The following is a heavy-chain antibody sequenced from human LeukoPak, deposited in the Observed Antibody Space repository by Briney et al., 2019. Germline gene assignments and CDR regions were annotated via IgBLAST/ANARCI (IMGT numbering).Heavy chain of an antibody. V-gene: IGHV2-5*02. CDR1: GFSLRTGGVG. CDR2: IYWDDDK. CDR3: AHRNYDSSGYLFDY. J-gene: IGHJ4*02. D-gene: IGHD3-22*01. Sequence: KASGPTLVKPTQTLTLTCTFSGFSLRTGGVGVGWIRQPPGKALEWLSLIYWDDDKRYSPSLKSRLTITKDTSKNQVVLTMTNMDPVDTATYYCAHRNYDSSGYLFDYWGQGTLVTVSS.